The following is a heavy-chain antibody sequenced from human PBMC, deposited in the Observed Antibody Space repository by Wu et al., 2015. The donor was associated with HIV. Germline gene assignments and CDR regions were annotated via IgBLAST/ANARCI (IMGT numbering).Heavy chain of an antibody. CDR3: ARTASNWGIYYYYYMDV. CDR1: GGSFSSYA. D-gene: IGHD7-27*01. J-gene: IGHJ6*03. Sequence: QVQLVQSGAEVKKPGSSVKVSCKTSGGSFSSYAMNWVRQAPGQGLEWMGWISAYNGNTNYAQKLQGRVTMTTDTSTSTAYMELRSLRSDDTAVYYCARTASNWGIYYYYYMDVWGKGTTVTVSS. CDR2: ISAYNGNT. V-gene: IGHV1-18*01.